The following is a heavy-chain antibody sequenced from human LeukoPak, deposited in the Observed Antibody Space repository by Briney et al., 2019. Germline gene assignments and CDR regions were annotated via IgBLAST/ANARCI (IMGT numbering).Heavy chain of an antibody. D-gene: IGHD3-3*01. Sequence: PGGSLRLSCAASGFTFSDYGIHWVRQAPGKGLEWVGVIYSDGSNKYFIDSVKGRFTTPRDDSKNTVFLQMNSLRVDDTSVYYCARDLKSGYMDSWGQGTLVTVSS. CDR2: IYSDGSNK. CDR3: ARDLKSGYMDS. V-gene: IGHV3-33*01. J-gene: IGHJ4*02. CDR1: GFTFSDYG.